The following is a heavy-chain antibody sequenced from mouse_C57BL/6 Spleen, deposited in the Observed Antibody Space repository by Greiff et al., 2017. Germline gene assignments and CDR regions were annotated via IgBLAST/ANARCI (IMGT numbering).Heavy chain of an antibody. CDR2: IWGGGST. CDR1: GFSLTSYG. V-gene: IGHV2-9*01. D-gene: IGHD2-2*01. CDR3: AKHGSVVIYGYGYAMDY. J-gene: IGHJ4*01. Sequence: QVQLKESGPGLVAPSQSLSITCTVSGFSLTSYGVDWVRQPPGKGLEWLGVIWGGGSTNYNSALMSRLSISKDNSKSQVCLKMNSLHTDDTAMYYCAKHGSVVIYGYGYAMDYWGQGTSVTVSS.